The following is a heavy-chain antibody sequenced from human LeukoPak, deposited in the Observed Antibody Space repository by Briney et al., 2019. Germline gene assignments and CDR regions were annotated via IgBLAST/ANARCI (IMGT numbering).Heavy chain of an antibody. Sequence: ASVKVSCKASGYTFTTYAIHWVRQAPGQRLEWMGWVSGGYGTTKYSQKFQGRVTMTRDTSASTAYMELSSLRSEDTAVYYCVRPGGYYGSGISYPFDVWGQGTVVTVSS. CDR1: GYTFTTYA. CDR3: VRPGGYYGSGISYPFDV. CDR2: VSGGYGTT. D-gene: IGHD3-10*01. V-gene: IGHV1-3*01. J-gene: IGHJ3*01.